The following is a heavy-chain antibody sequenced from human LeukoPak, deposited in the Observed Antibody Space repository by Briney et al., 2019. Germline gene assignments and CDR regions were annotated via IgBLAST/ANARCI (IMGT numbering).Heavy chain of an antibody. D-gene: IGHD6-19*01. Sequence: GSLRLSCAASGFTFSSYGMHWVRQAPGKGLEWVAVISYDGSNKYYVDSVKGRFTISRDNSKNTLYLQMNSLRAEDTAVYYCAKAPPGIAVLSTHFDYWGQGTLVTVSS. V-gene: IGHV3-30*18. J-gene: IGHJ4*02. CDR2: ISYDGSNK. CDR3: AKAPPGIAVLSTHFDY. CDR1: GFTFSSYG.